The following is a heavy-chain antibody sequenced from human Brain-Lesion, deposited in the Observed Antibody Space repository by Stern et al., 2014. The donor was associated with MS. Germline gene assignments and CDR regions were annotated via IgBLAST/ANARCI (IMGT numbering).Heavy chain of an antibody. V-gene: IGHV2-5*02. CDR1: GFSISTSGLG. CDR3: AHRPRKHYGWFDP. Sequence: ESGPTLVKPTQTLTLTCTFSGFSISTSGLGGGRIRHPQGKALEWLVFFYWDDDKPSRPSLKSRLTIAKDTYKNQVVLTMTNMDPVDTATYYCAHRPRKHYGWFDPWGQGTLVTVSS. J-gene: IGHJ5*02. CDR2: FYWDDDK. D-gene: IGHD4-17*01.